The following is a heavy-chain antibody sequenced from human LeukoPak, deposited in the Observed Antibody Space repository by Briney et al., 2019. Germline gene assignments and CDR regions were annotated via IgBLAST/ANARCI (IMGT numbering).Heavy chain of an antibody. D-gene: IGHD5-18*01. V-gene: IGHV7-4-1*02. Sequence: ASVKVSCTASGYTFTSYAMNWVRQAPGQGLEWMGWINTNTGNPTYAQGFTGRFVFSFDTSVSTAYLQISSLKAEDTAVYYCARGWELWLHYYYYMDVWGKGTTVTVSS. CDR1: GYTFTSYA. CDR3: ARGWELWLHYYYYMDV. J-gene: IGHJ6*03. CDR2: INTNTGNP.